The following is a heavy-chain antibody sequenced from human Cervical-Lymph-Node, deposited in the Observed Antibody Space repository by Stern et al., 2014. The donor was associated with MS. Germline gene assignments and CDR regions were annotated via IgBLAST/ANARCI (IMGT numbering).Heavy chain of an antibody. CDR2: LYPGNSDT. Sequence: EVQLVESGAEVKKPGESLKISCKGSEYNFNTHWIAWVRQMPGKGLEWLGNLYPGNSDTRYNPSLQGQVSISTDKSITTAYLHFSSLKASDSAMYFCARHGGPNWNHEAHNWFDPWGQGTLVTVSS. CDR3: ARHGGPNWNHEAHNWFDP. J-gene: IGHJ5*02. D-gene: IGHD1-14*01. V-gene: IGHV5-51*03. CDR1: EYNFNTHW.